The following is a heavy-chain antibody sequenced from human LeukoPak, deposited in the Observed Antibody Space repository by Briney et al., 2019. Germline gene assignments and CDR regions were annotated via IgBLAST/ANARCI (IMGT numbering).Heavy chain of an antibody. D-gene: IGHD1-26*01. J-gene: IGHJ4*02. CDR3: AKGGKWDVTPFDY. CDR1: GFTFASYS. CDR2: ISGGGGST. Sequence: GGSLRLSCAASGFTFASYSMNWVRQAPGKGLEWVSTISGGGGSTYYADSVKGRFTISRDNSKNTLYLQVNSLRAEDTAVYYCAKGGKWDVTPFDYWGQGTLVTVSS. V-gene: IGHV3-23*01.